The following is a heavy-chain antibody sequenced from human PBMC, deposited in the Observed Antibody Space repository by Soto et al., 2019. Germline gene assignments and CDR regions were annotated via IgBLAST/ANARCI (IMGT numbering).Heavy chain of an antibody. CDR1: GYSFTSYW. CDR2: IYPGDSDT. V-gene: IGHV5-51*01. J-gene: IGHJ6*02. Sequence: GESLKISCKGSGYSFTSYWIGWVRQMPGKGLEWMGIIYPGDSDTRYSPSFQGQVTISADKSISTAYLQWSSLKASDTAMYYCARFAEYQLLYYYYYGMDVWGQGTTVTVSS. D-gene: IGHD2-2*01. CDR3: ARFAEYQLLYYYYYGMDV.